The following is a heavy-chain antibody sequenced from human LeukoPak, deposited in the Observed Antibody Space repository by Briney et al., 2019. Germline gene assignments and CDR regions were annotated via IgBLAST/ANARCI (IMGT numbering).Heavy chain of an antibody. CDR2: IYYSGSA. V-gene: IGHV4-59*08. CDR3: ARAADWIHSSGWRWGFDP. CDR1: GASISSYF. J-gene: IGHJ5*02. Sequence: PSETLSLTCTVSGASISSYFWSWIRQSPGKGPEWIGYIYYSGSATYNPSLKSRVTISVDTSKNQFSLRLTSVTAADTAVYYCARAADWIHSSGWRWGFDPWGQGTLVTVSS. D-gene: IGHD6-19*01.